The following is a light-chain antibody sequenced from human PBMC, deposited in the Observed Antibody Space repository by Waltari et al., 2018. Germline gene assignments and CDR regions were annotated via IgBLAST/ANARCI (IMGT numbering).Light chain of an antibody. CDR2: EVN. CDR3: SSYAGTKNPYV. V-gene: IGLV2-8*01. J-gene: IGLJ1*01. CDR1: SSDIGGYNF. Sequence: QSALTQPPSASGSAGQSVTISCTGTSSDIGGYNFFSCYQQHPGKVPKLIISEVNKRPSGVPDRFSGSKSGNTASLTVSGLQAEDEADYYCSSYAGTKNPYVFGTGTKVTVL.